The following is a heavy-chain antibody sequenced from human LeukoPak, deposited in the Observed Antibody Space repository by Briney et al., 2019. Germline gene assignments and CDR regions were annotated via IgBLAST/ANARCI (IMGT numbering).Heavy chain of an antibody. J-gene: IGHJ4*02. CDR1: GYTFTSYG. V-gene: IGHV1-18*01. D-gene: IGHD3-10*01. CDR2: ISPYNGNT. CDR3: ARDSSPMVRGVMVD. Sequence: GASVKVSCKASGYTFTSYGISWVRQAPGQGLEWMGWISPYNGNTNYAQKLQGRVTMTTDTSTSTAYMELRSLRSDDTAVYYCARDSSPMVRGVMVDWGQGTLVTVSS.